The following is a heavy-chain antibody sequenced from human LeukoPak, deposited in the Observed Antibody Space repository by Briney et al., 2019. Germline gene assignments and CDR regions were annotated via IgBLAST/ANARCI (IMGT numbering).Heavy chain of an antibody. V-gene: IGHV4-34*01. Sequence: SETLSLTCAVYGGSFSGYYWSWIRQPPGKGLEWIGEINHSGSTNYDPSLKSRVTISVDTSKNQFSLKLSSVTAADTAVYYCARGPAVNFDYWGQGTLVTVSS. CDR1: GGSFSGYY. CDR2: INHSGST. D-gene: IGHD2-2*01. CDR3: ARGPAVNFDY. J-gene: IGHJ4*02.